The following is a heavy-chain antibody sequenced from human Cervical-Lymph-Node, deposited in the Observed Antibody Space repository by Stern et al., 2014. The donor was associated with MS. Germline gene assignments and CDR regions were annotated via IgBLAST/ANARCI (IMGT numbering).Heavy chain of an antibody. CDR3: STELTWGPSLFNY. Sequence: EVQLVESGGGLVTPGGSLRLSCAASGFTFTNAWMSWVRQAPGKGLEWVGRIKSRSDDGTADYAAPVKGRFTISRDDSKNTLYLQMSSLTTEDTAVYYCSTELTWGPSLFNYWGQGTLVTVSS. V-gene: IGHV3-15*01. CDR2: IKSRSDDGTA. J-gene: IGHJ4*02. D-gene: IGHD3-16*01. CDR1: GFTFTNAW.